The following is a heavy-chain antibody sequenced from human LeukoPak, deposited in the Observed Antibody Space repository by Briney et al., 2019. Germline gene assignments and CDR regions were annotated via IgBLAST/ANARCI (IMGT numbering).Heavy chain of an antibody. D-gene: IGHD5-12*01. Sequence: SETLSLTCAVYGGSFSGYYWSWIRQPPGKGLEWIGEINHSGSTNYNPSLKSRVTISVDTSKNQFSLKLSSVTAADTAMYYCARVNGYSGYDYRTGRYNWFDPWGQGTLVTVSS. V-gene: IGHV4-34*01. CDR2: INHSGST. CDR1: GGSFSGYY. J-gene: IGHJ5*02. CDR3: ARVNGYSGYDYRTGRYNWFDP.